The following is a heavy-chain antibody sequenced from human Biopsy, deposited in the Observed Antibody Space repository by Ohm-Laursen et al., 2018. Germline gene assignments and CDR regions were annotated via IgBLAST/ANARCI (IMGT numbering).Heavy chain of an antibody. CDR2: ILPLSGTT. D-gene: IGHD2-15*01. CDR1: GGTFSSFP. CDR3: ANSDGRSGFDY. J-gene: IGHJ4*02. V-gene: IGHV1-69*13. Sequence: SVKVSCKASGGTFSSFPFNWVRQAPGQGLEWMGGILPLSGTTSFAQKFRGRVILTADGSTSTAYMELSSLISEDTAVYYCANSDGRSGFDYWGQGTLVTVSS.